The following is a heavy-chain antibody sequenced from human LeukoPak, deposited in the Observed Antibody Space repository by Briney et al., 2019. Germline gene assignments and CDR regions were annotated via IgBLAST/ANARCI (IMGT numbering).Heavy chain of an antibody. CDR3: ARDDYGDYTNGWFDP. CDR1: GYSISSGYY. Sequence: KASETLSLTCTVSGYSISSGYYWGWIRQPPGKGLEWIGSIYHSGSTYYNPSLKSRVTISVDTSKNQFSLKLSSVTAADTAVYYCARDDYGDYTNGWFDPWGQGTLATVSS. D-gene: IGHD4-17*01. J-gene: IGHJ5*02. CDR2: IYHSGST. V-gene: IGHV4-38-2*02.